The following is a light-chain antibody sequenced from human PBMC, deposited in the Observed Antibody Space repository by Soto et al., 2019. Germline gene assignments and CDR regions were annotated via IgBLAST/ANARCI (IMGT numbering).Light chain of an antibody. CDR1: SSDVGGYNY. Sequence: QSALTQPRSVSGSPGQSVTSSCTGTSSDVGGYNYVSWYQQHPGKAPKLMIYDVSKRPSGVPDRFSGSKSGNTASLTISGLQAEDEADYYCCSYAGSRYVFGTGTKVTVL. V-gene: IGLV2-11*01. CDR2: DVS. J-gene: IGLJ1*01. CDR3: CSYAGSRYV.